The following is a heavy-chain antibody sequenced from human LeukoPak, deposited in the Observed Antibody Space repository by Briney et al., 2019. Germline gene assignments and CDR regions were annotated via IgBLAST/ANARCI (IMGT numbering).Heavy chain of an antibody. CDR2: IYYSGST. D-gene: IGHD6-19*01. Sequence: SETLSLTCTVSGGSISSSSYYWGWIRQPPGTGLEWIGSIYYSGSTYYNPSLKSRVTISVDTSKNQFSLKLSSVTAADTAVYYCARSEREYSSGWYHPRWFDPWGQGTLVTVSS. CDR3: ARSEREYSSGWYHPRWFDP. J-gene: IGHJ5*02. V-gene: IGHV4-39*01. CDR1: GGSISSSSYY.